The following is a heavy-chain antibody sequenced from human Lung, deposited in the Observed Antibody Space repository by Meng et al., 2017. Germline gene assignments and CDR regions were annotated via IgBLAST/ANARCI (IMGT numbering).Heavy chain of an antibody. Sequence: QGQLQQWGAGWLKPSETLSLTCFVAGGSFSDSYWSWIRQPPGKGLEWIGEINHSGSTNYNPSLESRATISVDTSQNNLSLKLSSVTAADSAVYYCARGPTTMAHDFDYWGQGTLVTVSS. CDR1: GGSFSDSY. CDR3: ARGPTTMAHDFDY. V-gene: IGHV4-34*01. D-gene: IGHD4-11*01. CDR2: INHSGST. J-gene: IGHJ4*02.